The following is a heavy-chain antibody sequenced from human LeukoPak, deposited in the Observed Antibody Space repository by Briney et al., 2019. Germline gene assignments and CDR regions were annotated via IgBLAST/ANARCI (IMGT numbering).Heavy chain of an antibody. CDR3: ARGLAQDYYDSSGYYDY. Sequence: ASVKVSCKASGYTFTSYGINWVRQATGQGLEWMGWMNPNSGNTGYAQKFQGRVTMTRNTSISTAYMELSSLRSEDTAVYYCARGLAQDYYDSSGYYDYWGQGTLVTVSS. V-gene: IGHV1-8*02. J-gene: IGHJ4*02. CDR2: MNPNSGNT. D-gene: IGHD3-22*01. CDR1: GYTFTSYG.